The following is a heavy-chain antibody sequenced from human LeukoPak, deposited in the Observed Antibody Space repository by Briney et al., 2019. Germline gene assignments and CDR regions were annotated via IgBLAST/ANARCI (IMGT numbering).Heavy chain of an antibody. J-gene: IGHJ3*02. CDR2: ISSSSSYI. D-gene: IGHD6-19*01. V-gene: IGHV3-21*01. CDR1: GFTFSSYS. CDR3: ARAGGIAVAGTNAFDI. Sequence: GGSLRLSCAASGFTFSSYSMNWVRQAPGKGLEWVSSISSSSSYIYYADSVKGRFTISRDNAKNSLYLQMNSLRAVDTAVYYCARAGGIAVAGTNAFDIWGQGTMVTVSS.